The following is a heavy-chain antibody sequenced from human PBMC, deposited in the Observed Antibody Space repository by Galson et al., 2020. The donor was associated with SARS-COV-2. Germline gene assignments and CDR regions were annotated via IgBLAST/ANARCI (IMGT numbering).Heavy chain of an antibody. CDR3: ARTYYDFWSGTLYGRDV. CDR2: IYYSGST. V-gene: IGHV4-30-4*01. J-gene: IGHJ6*02. D-gene: IGHD3-3*01. CDR1: GGSISSGDYY. Sequence: ETSETLSLTCTVSGGSISSGDYYWSWIRQPPGKGLEWIGYIYYSGSTYYNPSLKSRVTISVDTSKNQFSLKLSSVTAADTAVYYCARTYYDFWSGTLYGRDVWGQGTTVTVSS.